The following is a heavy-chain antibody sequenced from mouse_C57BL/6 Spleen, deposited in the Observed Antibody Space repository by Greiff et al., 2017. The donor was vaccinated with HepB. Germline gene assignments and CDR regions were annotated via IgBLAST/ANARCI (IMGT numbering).Heavy chain of an antibody. D-gene: IGHD2-1*01. CDR1: GYSITSGYY. Sequence: EVQLVESGPGLVKPSQSLSLTCSVTGYSITSGYYWNWIRQFPGNKLEWMGYISYDGSNNYNPSLKNRISITRDTSKNQFFLKLNSVTTEDTATYYCATVYGNYWYFDVWGTGTTVTVSS. CDR3: ATVYGNYWYFDV. V-gene: IGHV3-6*01. CDR2: ISYDGSN. J-gene: IGHJ1*03.